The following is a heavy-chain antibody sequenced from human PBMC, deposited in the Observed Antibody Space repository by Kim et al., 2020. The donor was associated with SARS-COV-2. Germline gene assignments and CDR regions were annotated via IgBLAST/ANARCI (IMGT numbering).Heavy chain of an antibody. D-gene: IGHD4-17*01. Sequence: YGDSGKGRFTISRDNSKNTLFLQMNSLRADDTAVYYCTKGSTNADYAGGDYWGQGNLVAVSS. V-gene: IGHV3-23*01. J-gene: IGHJ4*02. CDR3: TKGSTNADYAGGDY.